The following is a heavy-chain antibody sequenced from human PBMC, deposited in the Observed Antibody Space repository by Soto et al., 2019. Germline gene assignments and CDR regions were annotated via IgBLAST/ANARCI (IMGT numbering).Heavy chain of an antibody. CDR1: GFSFTTYG. V-gene: IGHV3-33*01. CDR2: IGYDGNNK. Sequence: QVQLVVSGGGWVQPGRSLRLSCEATGFSFTTYGMHWVRQAPGKGLAWVAVIGYDGNNKYYADSVEGRFTISRDNSKKTVYLQMKSLRGDDTAVYYCARGGVTGIVGMFGSTLDIWGQGTVVTVSS. D-gene: IGHD3-10*02. CDR3: ARGGVTGIVGMFGSTLDI. J-gene: IGHJ3*02.